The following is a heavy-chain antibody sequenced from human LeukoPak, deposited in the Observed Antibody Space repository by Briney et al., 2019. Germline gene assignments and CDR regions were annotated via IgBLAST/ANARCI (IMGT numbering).Heavy chain of an antibody. CDR2: ISSSSSYI. CDR1: GFTFSSYS. V-gene: IGHV3-21*01. Sequence: GGSLRLSCAASGFTFSSYSMNWVRQAPGKGLEWVSSISSSSSYIYYADSVKGRFTISRDNAKNSLYLQMNSLRAEDTAVYYCARVLGSGSYYRGHSWFDPWGQGTLVTVSS. CDR3: ARVLGSGSYYRGHSWFDP. D-gene: IGHD3-10*01. J-gene: IGHJ5*02.